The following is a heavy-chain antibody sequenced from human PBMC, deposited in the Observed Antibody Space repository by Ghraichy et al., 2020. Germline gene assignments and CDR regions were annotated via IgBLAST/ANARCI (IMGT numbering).Heavy chain of an antibody. D-gene: IGHD3-10*01. CDR3: ARTMVRGVIIIRYYFDY. J-gene: IGHJ4*02. CDR1: GGSISSSSYY. Sequence: SQTLSLTCTVSGGSISSSSYYWGWIRQPPGKGLEWIGSIYYSGSTYYNPSLKSRVTISVDTSKNQFSLKLSSVTAADTAVYYCARTMVRGVIIIRYYFDYWGQGTLVTVSS. CDR2: IYYSGST. V-gene: IGHV4-39*01.